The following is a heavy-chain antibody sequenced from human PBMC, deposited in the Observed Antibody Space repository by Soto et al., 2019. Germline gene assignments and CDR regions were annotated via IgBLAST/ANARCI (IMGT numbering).Heavy chain of an antibody. CDR3: ARDQGGYSYGFLNYYGMDV. CDR1: GGSFSGYY. J-gene: IGHJ6*02. CDR2: INHSGGT. D-gene: IGHD5-18*01. V-gene: IGHV4-34*01. Sequence: SETLSLTCAVYGGSFSGYYWSWIRQPPGKGLEWIGEINHSGGTNYNPSLKSRVTISVDTSKNQFSLKLSSVTAADTAVYYCARDQGGYSYGFLNYYGMDVWGQGTTVTVSS.